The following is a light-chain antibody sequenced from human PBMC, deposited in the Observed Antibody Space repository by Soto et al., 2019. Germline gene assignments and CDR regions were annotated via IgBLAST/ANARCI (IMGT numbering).Light chain of an antibody. CDR1: QSVSSY. CDR2: DAS. V-gene: IGKV3-11*01. J-gene: IGKJ4*01. CDR3: QQRSIWLS. Sequence: EIVLTQSPATLSLSPGERATLSCRDSQSVSSYLAWYQQKPGQAPRLLIYDASNRATGIPARFSGSGSGTDFTLTISSLEPEDFAVYYCQQRSIWLSFGGGTKVEIK.